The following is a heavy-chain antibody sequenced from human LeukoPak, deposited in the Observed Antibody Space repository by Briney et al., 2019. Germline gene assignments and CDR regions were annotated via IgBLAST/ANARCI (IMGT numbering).Heavy chain of an antibody. CDR2: IYHSGST. CDR3: ASYCSGGSCYPNDAFDI. J-gene: IGHJ3*02. V-gene: IGHV4-30-2*01. CDR1: GGSISSGGYS. Sequence: PSQTLSLTCAVSGGSISSGGYSWSWIRQPPGKGLEWIGYIYHSGSTYYNPSLKNRVTISVDRSKNQFSLKLSSVTAADTAVYYCASYCSGGSCYPNDAFDIWGQGTMVTVSS. D-gene: IGHD2-15*01.